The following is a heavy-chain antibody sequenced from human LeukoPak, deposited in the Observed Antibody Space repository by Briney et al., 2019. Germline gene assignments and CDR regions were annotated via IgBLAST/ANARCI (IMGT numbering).Heavy chain of an antibody. CDR3: ARDSSGYGSFVY. CDR1: EFTFSSFA. CDR2: VSGSGGST. D-gene: IGHD3-22*01. J-gene: IGHJ4*02. Sequence: GGSLRLSCAASEFTFSSFAMSWVRQAPGKGLEWVSRVSGSGGSTYYADPVKGRFSISRDNSKNTLYLQMNSLRAEDTAVYYCARDSSGYGSFVYWGRGTLVTVSS. V-gene: IGHV3-23*01.